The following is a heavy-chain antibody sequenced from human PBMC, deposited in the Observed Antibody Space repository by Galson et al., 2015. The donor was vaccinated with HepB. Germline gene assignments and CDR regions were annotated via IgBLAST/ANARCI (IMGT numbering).Heavy chain of an antibody. CDR1: GFTFSSYS. CDR3: ARGSSWYLMDY. V-gene: IGHV3-48*01. J-gene: IGHJ4*02. CDR2: ISSSSSTI. D-gene: IGHD6-13*01. Sequence: SLRLSCAASGFTFSSYSMNWVRQAPGKGLEWVSYISSSSSTIYYADSVKGRFTISRDNAKNSLYLQMNSLRAEDTAVYYCARGSSWYLMDYWGQGTLVTVSS.